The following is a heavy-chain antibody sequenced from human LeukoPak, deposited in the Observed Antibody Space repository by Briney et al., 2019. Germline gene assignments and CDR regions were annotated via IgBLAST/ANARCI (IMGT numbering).Heavy chain of an antibody. CDR2: IYYSGST. J-gene: IGHJ6*03. CDR3: ARAGKVQLERRGLYYMDV. CDR1: GGSISSSNYY. Sequence: SETLSLTCTVSGGSISSSNYYWGWIRQPPGKGLEWIGSIYYSGSTNYNPSLKSRVTISVDTSKNQFSLKLSSVTAADTAVYYCARAGKVQLERRGLYYMDVWGKGTTVTVSS. V-gene: IGHV4-39*07. D-gene: IGHD1-1*01.